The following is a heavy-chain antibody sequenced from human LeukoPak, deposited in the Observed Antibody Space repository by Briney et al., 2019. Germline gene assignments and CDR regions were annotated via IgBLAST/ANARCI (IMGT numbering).Heavy chain of an antibody. J-gene: IGHJ6*02. CDR3: ARVAVTIVAHDYYGMDV. CDR1: GFTVSSNF. V-gene: IGHV3-66*02. Sequence: GGSLRVSRVASGFTVSSNFLSWVRQAPGKGVEWVSVIYRGGGTYYADSVKGGFTIPSDNSKNQLYLQMNSLRAEDTAGYYCARVAVTIVAHDYYGMDVWGQGTTVTVSS. CDR2: IYRGGGT. D-gene: IGHD5-12*01.